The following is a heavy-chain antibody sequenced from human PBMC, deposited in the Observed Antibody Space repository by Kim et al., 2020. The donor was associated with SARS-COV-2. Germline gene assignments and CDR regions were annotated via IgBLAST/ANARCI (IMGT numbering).Heavy chain of an antibody. Sequence: GGSLRLSCAASGFSFSKAWMSWVRQAPGKGLEWVGRVTSKSDGATTDYAAPVKGRFTISRDDSKNTLYLEMSSLKTEDTAMYYCTTLGFDPWGQGTLVTVSS. J-gene: IGHJ5*02. CDR2: VTSKSDGATT. CDR1: GFSFSKAW. CDR3: TTLGFDP. V-gene: IGHV3-15*01.